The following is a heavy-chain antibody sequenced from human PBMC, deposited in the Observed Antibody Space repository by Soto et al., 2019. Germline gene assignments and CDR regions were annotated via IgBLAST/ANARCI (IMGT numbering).Heavy chain of an antibody. J-gene: IGHJ4*02. V-gene: IGHV3-30*18. CDR2: SSDTGSSH. D-gene: IGHD1-1*01. CDR1: GFTFRSYG. CDR3: AKDWYNYGEFDY. Sequence: GGSLRLSCVVSGFTFRSYGMHWVRQAPGKGLECVAVSSDTGSSHYYAASVEGRFTISREKSKNTLSLHMNSLKVEDTAVYYCAKDWYNYGEFDYWGQGTLVTVSS.